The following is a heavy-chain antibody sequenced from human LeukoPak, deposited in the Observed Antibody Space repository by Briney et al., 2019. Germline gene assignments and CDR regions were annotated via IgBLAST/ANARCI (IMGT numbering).Heavy chain of an antibody. CDR1: GFTFSSYA. D-gene: IGHD1-26*01. V-gene: IGHV3-30-3*02. J-gene: IGHJ4*02. CDR3: AKTNSGSYLGGYYFDY. CDR2: ISYDGSNK. Sequence: PGRSLRLSCAASGFTFSSYAMHWVRQAPGKGLEWVAVISYDGSNKYYADSVKGRLTISRDNSKNTLYLQMNSLRAEDTAVYYCAKTNSGSYLGGYYFDYWGQGTLVTVSS.